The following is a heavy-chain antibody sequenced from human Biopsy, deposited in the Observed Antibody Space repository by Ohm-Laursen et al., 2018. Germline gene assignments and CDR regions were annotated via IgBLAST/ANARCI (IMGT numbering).Heavy chain of an antibody. CDR2: VYYSGST. D-gene: IGHD3-3*01. Sequence: SDTLSLTCSVSGGSISSRNHYWGWLRQPPGKGLEWIGHVYYSGSTFYNSSLESRVTVSVDPSKNQFHLRLTSMSASDTAVYYSARHSHDDFWSGAHYYFDYWGLGTLVTVSS. CDR3: ARHSHDDFWSGAHYYFDY. V-gene: IGHV4-39*01. J-gene: IGHJ4*02. CDR1: GGSISSRNHY.